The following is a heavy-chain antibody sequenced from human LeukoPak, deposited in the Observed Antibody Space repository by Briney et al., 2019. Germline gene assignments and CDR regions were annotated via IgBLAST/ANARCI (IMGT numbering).Heavy chain of an antibody. CDR1: GGSFSGYY. CDR3: ARSHRGNYATVTTETGDY. D-gene: IGHD4-11*01. V-gene: IGHV4-34*01. Sequence: SETLSLTCAVYGGSFSGYYWSWIRQPPGKGLEWIGEINHSGSTNYNPPLESRVTISVDTSKNQFSLKLSSVTAADTAVYYCARSHRGNYATVTTETGDYWGQGTLVTVSS. J-gene: IGHJ4*02. CDR2: INHSGST.